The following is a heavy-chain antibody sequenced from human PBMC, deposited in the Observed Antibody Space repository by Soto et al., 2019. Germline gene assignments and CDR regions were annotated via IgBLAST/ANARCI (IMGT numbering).Heavy chain of an antibody. V-gene: IGHV4-39*02. D-gene: IGHD5-12*01. Sequence: SETLSLTCTVSGGSISSSSYYWGWIRQPPGKGLEWIGSIFYSGSTYYNPSLKSRVTISVDTSKNQFSLKLSSVTAADTAVYYCARDKISGLFDYWGQGTLVTVSS. CDR1: GGSISSSSYY. CDR3: ARDKISGLFDY. CDR2: IFYSGST. J-gene: IGHJ4*02.